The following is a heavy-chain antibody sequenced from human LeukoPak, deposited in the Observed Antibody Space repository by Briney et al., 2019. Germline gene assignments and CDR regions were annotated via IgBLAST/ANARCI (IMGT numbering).Heavy chain of an antibody. J-gene: IGHJ6*02. CDR3: ARLKVPHSGMDV. V-gene: IGHV5-51*01. Sequence: GGSRQISGKGSGYTFTSYWIGWVRQLPGKGLEWMGIIYPGDSDTRYSPSFQGQVTISADKSISTAYLQWSSLKASDTAMYYCARLKVPHSGMDVWGQGTTVTVSS. CDR2: IYPGDSDT. CDR1: GYTFTSYW.